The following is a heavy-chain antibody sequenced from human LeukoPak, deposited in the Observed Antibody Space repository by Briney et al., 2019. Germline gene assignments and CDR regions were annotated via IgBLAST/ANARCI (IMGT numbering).Heavy chain of an antibody. J-gene: IGHJ4*02. V-gene: IGHV4-4*07. CDR2: IYTSGST. Sequence: PSETLSLTCTVSGGSISSYYWSWIRQPAGKGLEWIGRIYTSGSTNYNPSLKSRVTMSVDTSKNQFSLKLSSVTAADTAVYYCARDGRYYYGSGSYPNRIQGWIFDYWGQGTLVTVSS. CDR3: ARDGRYYYGSGSYPNRIQGWIFDY. CDR1: GGSISSYY. D-gene: IGHD3-10*01.